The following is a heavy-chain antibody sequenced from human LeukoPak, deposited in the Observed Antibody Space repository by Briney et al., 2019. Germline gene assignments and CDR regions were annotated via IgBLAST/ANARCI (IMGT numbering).Heavy chain of an antibody. Sequence: GSLRLSCAASGFTFSASAIHWVRQASGKGLEWVGRIRSKANDYATAYAASVKGRFTISRDDSKNTAYLQMNSLKTEDSAVYFCTSQDIGTYFLYRYGMDVWGQGTTVTVSS. D-gene: IGHD3-16*01. J-gene: IGHJ6*02. CDR3: TSQDIGTYFLYRYGMDV. V-gene: IGHV3-73*01. CDR1: GFTFSASA. CDR2: IRSKANDYAT.